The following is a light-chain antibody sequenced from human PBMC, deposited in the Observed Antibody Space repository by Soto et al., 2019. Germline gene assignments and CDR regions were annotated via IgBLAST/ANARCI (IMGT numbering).Light chain of an antibody. CDR3: MQALHTLFT. J-gene: IGKJ3*01. V-gene: IGKV2-28*01. CDR1: QSLLHSNGSYY. CDR2: LGS. Sequence: DIVMTQSPLSLPVTPGEPASISCRSSQSLLHSNGSYYLDWYLQKPGQSPQLLIYLGSNRASGVPDRFSGSGSSTDFTLKISRVEAEDVGVYYCMQALHTLFTFGPGTKVDIK.